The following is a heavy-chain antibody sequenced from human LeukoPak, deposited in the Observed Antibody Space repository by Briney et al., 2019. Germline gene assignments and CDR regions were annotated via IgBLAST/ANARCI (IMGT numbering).Heavy chain of an antibody. J-gene: IGHJ4*02. CDR1: GGSISSYY. CDR2: IYYGGST. Sequence: SETLSLTCTVSGGSISSYYWSWLRQSPGKGLEWIGYIYYGGSTNYNPSLQSRVTISVDTSKNQFSLKLSSVTAADTAVYYCARRVCSGGTCYCDYWGQGTLVTVSS. CDR3: ARRVCSGGTCYCDY. D-gene: IGHD2-15*01. V-gene: IGHV4-59*08.